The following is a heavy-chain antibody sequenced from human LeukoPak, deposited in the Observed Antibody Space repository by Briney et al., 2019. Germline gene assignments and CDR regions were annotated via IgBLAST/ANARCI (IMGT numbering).Heavy chain of an antibody. D-gene: IGHD4-11*01. V-gene: IGHV3-48*03. CDR3: ARVQYAFDI. CDR2: ISSSGSTI. CDR1: GFTFSSYG. J-gene: IGHJ3*02. Sequence: GGSLRLSCAASGFTFSSYGMNWVRQAPGKGLEWVSYISSSGSTIYYADSVKGRFTISRDNAKNSLYLQMNSLRAEDTAVYYCARVQYAFDIWGQGTMVTVSS.